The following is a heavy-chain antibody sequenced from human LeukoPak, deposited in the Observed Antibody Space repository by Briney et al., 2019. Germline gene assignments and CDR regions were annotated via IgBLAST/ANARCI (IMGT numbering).Heavy chain of an antibody. CDR3: AKYRRYQLLSSSFDY. J-gene: IGHJ4*02. D-gene: IGHD2-2*01. CDR2: ISGRGVGT. Sequence: GGSLRLSCAASGFTFSSYAMGWVRQAPGKGLEWVSAISGRGVGTFYADSVKGRFTISRDNSKNTLSLQMNSLRAEDTAVYYCAKYRRYQLLSSSFDYWGQGALVTVSS. V-gene: IGHV3-23*01. CDR1: GFTFSSYA.